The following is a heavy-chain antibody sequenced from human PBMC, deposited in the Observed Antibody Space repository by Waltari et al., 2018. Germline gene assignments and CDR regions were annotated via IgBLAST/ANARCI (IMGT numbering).Heavy chain of an antibody. CDR1: GYSFTSYW. D-gene: IGHD5-12*01. Sequence: EVQLVQSGAEVKKPGESLKISCKGSGYSFTSYWIGWVRQMPGKGLEWMGIIYPGDSDTRYSPSFQGQVTISADKSISTAYLQWSSLQASDTAMYYCARHPDSGYDSRDYYFDYWGQGTLVTVSS. J-gene: IGHJ4*02. V-gene: IGHV5-51*01. CDR3: ARHPDSGYDSRDYYFDY. CDR2: IYPGDSDT.